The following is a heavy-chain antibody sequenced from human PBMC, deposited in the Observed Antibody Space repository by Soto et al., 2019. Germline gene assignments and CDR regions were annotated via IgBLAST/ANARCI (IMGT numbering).Heavy chain of an antibody. V-gene: IGHV4-59*08. J-gene: IGHJ4*01. Sequence: PSETLSLTCTVSGGSISSYYWGWIRQPPGKGLEWIGYIFYSGSTKYNPSLQSRVTISVDTSKNHFSLKVTSVTAADTAVYFCARHYPTGNNLNYLDYRGRGALVTV. CDR3: ARHYPTGNNLNYLDY. D-gene: IGHD1-1*01. CDR2: IFYSGST. CDR1: GGSISSYY.